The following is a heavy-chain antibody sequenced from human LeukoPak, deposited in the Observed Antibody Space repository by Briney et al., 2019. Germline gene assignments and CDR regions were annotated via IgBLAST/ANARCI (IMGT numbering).Heavy chain of an antibody. CDR3: AKYENSFDI. CDR1: AGSISSSSYY. V-gene: IGHV4-39*01. D-gene: IGHD2-8*01. J-gene: IGHJ3*02. CDR2: IYYTGYT. Sequence: SETLSLTCTVSAGSISSSSYYWGWLRQPPGKGLEWIVSIYYTGYTYNNPSLKSRVTISVDTSKNQCSLKLSSVTAADTAVYYCAKYENSFDIWGQGTMVTVSS.